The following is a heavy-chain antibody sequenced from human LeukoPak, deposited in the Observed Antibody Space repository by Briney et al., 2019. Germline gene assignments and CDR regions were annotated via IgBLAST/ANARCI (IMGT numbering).Heavy chain of an antibody. V-gene: IGHV5-51*01. CDR3: ARRQYSGYDFDF. D-gene: IGHD5-12*01. J-gene: IGHJ4*02. CDR2: IYPRDSDT. Sequence: GGSLQISCQATGYIFTNYWIGWVRQMPGKGLEWMGIIYPRDSDTRYSPSFQGQVTVSPDKSISTAYLQWNTLEASDTAMYYCARRQYSGYDFDFWGQGTLVTVSS. CDR1: GYIFTNYW.